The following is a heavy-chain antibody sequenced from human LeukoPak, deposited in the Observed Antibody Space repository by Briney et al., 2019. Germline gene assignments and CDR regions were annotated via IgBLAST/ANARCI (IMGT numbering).Heavy chain of an antibody. J-gene: IGHJ5*02. CDR3: ARDVRYASGWSTPES. CDR2: IYSSGSA. D-gene: IGHD6-19*01. CDR1: GGSIINHY. Sequence: KPSASLSLTCTVAGGSIINHYWGWIRQPAGKGLGWIGCIYSSGSAKYRPSLKSRVSMSIDTSNNHFSLNLTSVTAADTALYFLARDVRYASGWSTPESWGQGTLVTVSS. V-gene: IGHV4-4*07.